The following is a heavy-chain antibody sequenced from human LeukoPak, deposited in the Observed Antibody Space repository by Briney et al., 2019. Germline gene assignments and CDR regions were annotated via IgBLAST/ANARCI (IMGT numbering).Heavy chain of an antibody. CDR1: GFTFSGYG. CDR2: ISGSGGST. J-gene: IGHJ5*02. V-gene: IGHV3-23*01. Sequence: GGSLRLSCAASGFTFSGYGMSWVRQAPGKGLEWVSAISGSGGSTYYADSVKGRFTISRDNSKNTLYLQMNSLKASDTAMYYCARRPHYRYCSSTSCPSWFDPWGQGTLVTVSS. CDR3: ARRPHYRYCSSTSCPSWFDP. D-gene: IGHD2-2*01.